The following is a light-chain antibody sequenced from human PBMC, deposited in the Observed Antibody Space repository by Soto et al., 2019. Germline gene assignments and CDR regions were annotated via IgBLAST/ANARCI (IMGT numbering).Light chain of an antibody. V-gene: IGKV3-15*01. CDR2: GAS. CDR3: QQYHNRPPWT. CDR1: QTVSNN. Sequence: EIVMTQSPVTLYVSPGERATLSCRASQTVSNNLAWYQQKPGRAPRLLIHGASTRATGIPARFSGSGSGTEFTITISSLQSEHFAIYYCQQYHNRPPWTFGQGTKVEF. J-gene: IGKJ1*01.